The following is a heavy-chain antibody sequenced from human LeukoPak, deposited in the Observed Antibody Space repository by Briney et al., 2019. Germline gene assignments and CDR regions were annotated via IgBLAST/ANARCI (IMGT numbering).Heavy chain of an antibody. V-gene: IGHV2-26*01. CDR2: IFSNDEK. CDR1: GFSLSNARMG. Sequence: SGPTLVNPTETLTLTCTVSGFSLSNARMGVSWIRQPPGKALEWLAHIFSNDEKSYSTSLKSRLTISKDTSKSQVVLTMTNMDPVDTATYYCARIPDIVVVPAAIRYAVWTPYYFDYWGQGTLVTVSS. J-gene: IGHJ4*02. CDR3: ARIPDIVVVPAAIRYAVWTPYYFDY. D-gene: IGHD2-2*02.